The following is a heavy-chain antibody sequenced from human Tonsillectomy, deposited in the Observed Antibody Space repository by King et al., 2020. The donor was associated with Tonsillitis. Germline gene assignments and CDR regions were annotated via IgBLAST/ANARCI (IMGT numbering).Heavy chain of an antibody. D-gene: IGHD3-3*01. V-gene: IGHV3-30*04. CDR1: GFTFSIYA. J-gene: IGHJ4*02. CDR2: ISYDGSNK. CDR3: ARGGFQFLEWLLEN. Sequence: VQLVESGGGVVQPGRSLRLSCAASGFTFSIYAMHWVRQTPGKGLEWVAIISYDGSNKYYADSVKGRFTISRDNSKNTLFLQMNSLRAEDTAVYYCARGGFQFLEWLLENWGQGTLVTVSS.